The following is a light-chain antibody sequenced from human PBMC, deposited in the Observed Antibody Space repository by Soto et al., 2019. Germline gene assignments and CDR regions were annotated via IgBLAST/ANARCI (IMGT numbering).Light chain of an antibody. CDR1: QSVSSY. J-gene: IGKJ1*01. CDR3: QQRSNWPPWT. Sequence: EIVLTQSPATLSLSPGERATLSCRASQSVSSYLAWYQQKPGQAPRLLIYDASNRATGIPARFRGRGSVTDFTLTISSLEPEDFAVYYCQQRSNWPPWTFGQGTKVEIK. V-gene: IGKV3-11*01. CDR2: DAS.